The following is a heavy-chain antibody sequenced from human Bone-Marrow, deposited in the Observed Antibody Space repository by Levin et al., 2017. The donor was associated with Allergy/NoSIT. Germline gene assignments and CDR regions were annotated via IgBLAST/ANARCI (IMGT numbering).Heavy chain of an antibody. V-gene: IGHV4-30-2*01. Sequence: SETLSLTCAVSGGSISSGGYSWSWIRQPPGKGLEWIGYIYHSGSTYYNPSLKSRVTISVDRSKNQFSLKLSSVTAADTAVYYCARRGGETNWFDPWGQGTLVTVSS. D-gene: IGHD7-27*01. CDR3: ARRGGETNWFDP. J-gene: IGHJ5*02. CDR2: IYHSGST. CDR1: GGSISSGGYS.